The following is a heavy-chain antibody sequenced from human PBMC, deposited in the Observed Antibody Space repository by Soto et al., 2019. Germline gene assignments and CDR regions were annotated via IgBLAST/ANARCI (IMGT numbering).Heavy chain of an antibody. CDR2: INHSGST. V-gene: IGHV4-34*01. J-gene: IGHJ6*02. Sequence: SETLSLTCAVYGGSFSGYYWSWIRQPPGKGLEWIGEINHSGSTNYNPSLKSRVTISVDTSKNQFSLKLSSVTAADTAVYYCARGVGATSHGMHVWGQGTKVTVSS. CDR3: ARGVGATSHGMHV. CDR1: GGSFSGYY. D-gene: IGHD1-26*01.